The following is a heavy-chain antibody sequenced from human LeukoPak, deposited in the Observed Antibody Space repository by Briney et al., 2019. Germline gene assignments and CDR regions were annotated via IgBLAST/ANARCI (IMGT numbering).Heavy chain of an antibody. J-gene: IGHJ4*02. CDR1: GGSISSGGYY. CDR3: ARDSRDYVWGSYLDY. V-gene: IGHV4-31*03. CDR2: IYYSGST. Sequence: SETLSPTCTVSGGSISSGGYYWSWIRQHPGKGLEWIGYIYYSGSTYYNPSLKSRVTISVDTSKNQFSLKLSSVTAADTAVYYCARDSRDYVWGSYLDYWGQGTLVTVSS. D-gene: IGHD3-16*02.